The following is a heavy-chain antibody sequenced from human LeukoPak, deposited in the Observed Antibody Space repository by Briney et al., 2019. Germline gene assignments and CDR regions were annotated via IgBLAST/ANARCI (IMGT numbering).Heavy chain of an antibody. V-gene: IGHV4-39*07. CDR1: GGSISSSSYY. D-gene: IGHD6-13*01. CDR3: ARDIAAAGTAFDI. Sequence: SETLSLTCIVSGGSISSSSYYWGWIRQPPGKGLEWIGSIYYSGSTYYNPSLKSRVTISVDTSKNQFSLKLSSVTAADTAVYYCARDIAAAGTAFDIWGQGTMVTVSS. J-gene: IGHJ3*02. CDR2: IYYSGST.